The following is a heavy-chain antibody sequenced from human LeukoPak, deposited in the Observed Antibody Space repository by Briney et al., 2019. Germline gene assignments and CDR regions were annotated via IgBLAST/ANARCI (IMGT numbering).Heavy chain of an antibody. J-gene: IGHJ4*02. CDR1: GFTFSSYA. D-gene: IGHD2-15*01. V-gene: IGHV3-23*01. CDR3: AKLSGGYCSGGSCWSDY. CDR2: ISGNGNLP. Sequence: GGSLRLSCAASGFTFSSYAMSWVRQAPGKGLELVSVISGNGNLPYYIDSVKGRFTISRDNSKNTLYLQMNSLRVEDTARYFCAKLSGGYCSGGSCWSDYWGQGTQVTVSS.